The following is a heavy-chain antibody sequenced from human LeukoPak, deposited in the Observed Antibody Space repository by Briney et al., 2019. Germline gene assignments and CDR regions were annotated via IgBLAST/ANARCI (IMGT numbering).Heavy chain of an antibody. CDR1: GGSIISGDYY. J-gene: IGHJ3*02. Sequence: SQTLSLTCIVSGGSIISGDYYWSWIRQPPGKGLEWIGYIYHNGDTYYNPSLKSRVSISVDTSKNQFSLKLSSVTAADTAVYYCARAGVVPAAINRAFDIWGQGSVVTVSS. V-gene: IGHV4-30-4*08. CDR3: ARAGVVPAAINRAFDI. CDR2: IYHNGDT. D-gene: IGHD2-2*02.